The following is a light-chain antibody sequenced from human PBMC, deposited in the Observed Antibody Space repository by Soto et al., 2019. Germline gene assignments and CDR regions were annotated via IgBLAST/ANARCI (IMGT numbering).Light chain of an antibody. CDR2: QDI. Sequence: SYELTQPPSVFVSPGQTASITCSGDKLGNKYACWYQQKPGQSPVLVIYQDIKRPSGIPERFSGSNSGNTATLTISGTQAMDEADYYCQAWDISTVVFGGGTKLTVL. J-gene: IGLJ2*01. V-gene: IGLV3-1*01. CDR3: QAWDISTVV. CDR1: KLGNKY.